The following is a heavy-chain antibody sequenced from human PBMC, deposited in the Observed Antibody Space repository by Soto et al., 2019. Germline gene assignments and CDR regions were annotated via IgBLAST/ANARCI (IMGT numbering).Heavy chain of an antibody. CDR2: IGGYNGYT. CDR1: GYTFTTYG. V-gene: IGHV1-18*01. D-gene: IGHD5-18*01. J-gene: IGHJ4*02. Sequence: QVQLVQSGAEVKKPGASVNVSCKASGYTFTTYGISWVRQAPGQGLEWMGWIGGYNGYTNYAQRFQGRVTMTTDTSTSTAYMELRSLRSADTAVYYCAKGYNYGYGDYWGLGTQITVSS. CDR3: AKGYNYGYGDY.